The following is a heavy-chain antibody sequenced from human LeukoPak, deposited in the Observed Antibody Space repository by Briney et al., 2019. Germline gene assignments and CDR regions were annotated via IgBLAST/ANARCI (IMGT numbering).Heavy chain of an antibody. CDR1: GGSFSGYY. CDR2: INHSGST. V-gene: IGHV4-34*01. D-gene: IGHD1-1*01. J-gene: IGHJ5*02. CDR3: ARHGTSGTNLNWFDP. Sequence: PSETLSLTCAVCGGSFSGYYWSWIRQPPGKGLEWIGEINHSGSTNYNPPLKRRVHISVDTSKNQFSLKLSSVTAANAAVYYCARHGTSGTNLNWFDPWGQGTLVTVSS.